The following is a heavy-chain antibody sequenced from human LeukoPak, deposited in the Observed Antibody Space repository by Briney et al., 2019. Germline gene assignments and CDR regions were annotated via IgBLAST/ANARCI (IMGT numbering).Heavy chain of an antibody. CDR3: AKTNGYYSD. CDR2: ISGSGGTT. J-gene: IGHJ4*02. V-gene: IGHV3-23*01. CDR1: GFTFSSYG. D-gene: IGHD3-22*01. Sequence: GGSLRLSCAASGFTFSSYGMNWVRRAPGKGLEWVSGISGSGGTTYYADSVKGRFTISRDNSKNSLSLQVSSLRAEDTAVYYRAKTNGYYSDWGQGTLVTVSS.